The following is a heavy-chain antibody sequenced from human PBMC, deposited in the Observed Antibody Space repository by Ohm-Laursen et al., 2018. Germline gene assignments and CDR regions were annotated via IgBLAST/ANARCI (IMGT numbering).Heavy chain of an antibody. V-gene: IGHV4-34*01. J-gene: IGHJ6*02. CDR2: INHSGST. D-gene: IGHD1-14*01. Sequence: SETLSLTCAVYGGSFSGYYWSWIRQPPGKGLEWIGEINHSGSTNYNPSLKSRVTISVDTSKNQFSLKLSSVTAADTAVYYCASLRPPRTYYGMDVWGQGTTVTVSS. CDR3: ASLRPPRTYYGMDV. CDR1: GGSFSGYY.